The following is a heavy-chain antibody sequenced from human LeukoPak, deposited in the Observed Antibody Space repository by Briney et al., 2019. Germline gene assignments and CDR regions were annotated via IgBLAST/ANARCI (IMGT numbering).Heavy chain of an antibody. CDR3: ARERRYCSGGSCYTPSGGMDV. CDR2: ISGYNGNT. Sequence: GASVNVSCKTSGYTFTSNGISWVRQAPGQGLEWMGWISGYNGNTNYVQNLQGRVTMTTDTSTSTAYMELRSLRSDDTAVYYCARERRYCSGGSCYTPSGGMDVWGQGTTVTVSS. D-gene: IGHD2-15*01. V-gene: IGHV1-18*01. CDR1: GYTFTSNG. J-gene: IGHJ6*02.